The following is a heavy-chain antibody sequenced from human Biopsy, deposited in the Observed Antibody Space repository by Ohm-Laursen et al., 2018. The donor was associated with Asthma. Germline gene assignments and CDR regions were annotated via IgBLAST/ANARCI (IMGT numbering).Heavy chain of an antibody. CDR1: GFSFSNFA. Sequence: SLRLSCAAFGFSFSNFAIHWVRQAPGKGLEWVGVISKDASTQDYTDSVKGRFTMARDNSKNTLDLQMNSLREEDTAVYYCVRDGTDDAFDIWGQGTVVSVSS. CDR2: ISKDASTQ. J-gene: IGHJ3*02. CDR3: VRDGTDDAFDI. V-gene: IGHV3-30*10. D-gene: IGHD1-1*01.